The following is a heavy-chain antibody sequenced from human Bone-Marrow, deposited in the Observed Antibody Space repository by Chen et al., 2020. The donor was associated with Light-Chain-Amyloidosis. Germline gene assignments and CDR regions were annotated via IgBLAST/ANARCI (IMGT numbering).Heavy chain of an antibody. CDR1: GFTFSSYV. V-gene: IGHV3-30-3*01. J-gene: IGHJ6*02. Sequence: QVQLVESGGGVVQPVRSLRLSCAASGFTFSSYVLHWVRQAPGKGLEWVSVLPYDGINKYYADAVKGRFTISRDNSRNTLYLQMNSLRAEDTALYSCAREGGAVRYCSYGVCSHTSVPAMDVWGQGTTVTVSS. CDR2: LPYDGINK. D-gene: IGHD2-8*01. CDR3: AREGGAVRYCSYGVCSHTSVPAMDV.